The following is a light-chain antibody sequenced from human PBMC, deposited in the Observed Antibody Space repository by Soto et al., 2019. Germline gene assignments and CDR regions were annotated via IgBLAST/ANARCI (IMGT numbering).Light chain of an antibody. CDR2: DAS. J-gene: IGKJ1*01. CDR3: QEYKTWT. V-gene: IGKV1-5*01. Sequence: DIQMTQSPSTLSASVGDTVAITCRASQSVSTWLAWYQQTPGKAPKLLMYDASTLESGAPARFSGSGSGTEFTLTISSLQPEDFATYHCQEYKTWTLGQGTKVGIK. CDR1: QSVSTW.